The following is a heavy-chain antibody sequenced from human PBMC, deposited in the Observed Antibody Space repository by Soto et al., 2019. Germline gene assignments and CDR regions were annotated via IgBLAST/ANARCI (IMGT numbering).Heavy chain of an antibody. J-gene: IGHJ4*02. V-gene: IGHV4-4*02. Sequence: SETLSLTCAVSGGSISSSNWWSWVRQPPGKGLEWIGEIYHSGSTNYNPSLKSRVTISVDKSKNQFSLKLSSVTAADTAVYYCAREGSSSSGLHFDYWGQGTLVTVSS. D-gene: IGHD6-6*01. CDR3: AREGSSSSGLHFDY. CDR2: IYHSGST. CDR1: GGSISSSNW.